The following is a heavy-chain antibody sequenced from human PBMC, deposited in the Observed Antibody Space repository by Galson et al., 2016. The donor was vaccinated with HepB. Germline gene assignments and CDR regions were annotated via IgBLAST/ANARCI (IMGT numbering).Heavy chain of an antibody. CDR1: GLTFSNYK. CDR2: ISSSSNYI. J-gene: IGHJ3*02. Sequence: SLRLSCAASGLTFSNYKLNWVRQAPGKGLEWVSSISSSSNYIYYADSVKGRFAISRGNAKNSLYLQMNSLRAEDTAVYYCARDHPNYYARDAFDIWGQGTMVTVSS. V-gene: IGHV3-21*01. D-gene: IGHD3-10*01. CDR3: ARDHPNYYARDAFDI.